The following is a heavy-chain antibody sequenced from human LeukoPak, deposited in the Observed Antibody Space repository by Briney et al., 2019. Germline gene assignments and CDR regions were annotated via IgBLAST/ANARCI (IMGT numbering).Heavy chain of an antibody. CDR3: ARGQPGAAAGTGFRYQLYFDY. CDR2: IYYSGST. CDR1: GGSISSYY. J-gene: IGHJ4*02. D-gene: IGHD6-13*01. Sequence: SETLSLTCTVSGGSISSYYWSWIRQPPGKGLEWIGYIYYSGSTNYNPSLKSRVTISVDTSKNQFSLKLSSVTAADTAVYYCARGQPGAAAGTGFRYQLYFDYWGQGTLVTVSS. V-gene: IGHV4-59*12.